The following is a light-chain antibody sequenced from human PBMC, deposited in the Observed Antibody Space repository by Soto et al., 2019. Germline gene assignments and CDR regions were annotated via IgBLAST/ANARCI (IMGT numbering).Light chain of an antibody. V-gene: IGLV1-51*01. J-gene: IGLJ2*01. CDR2: DNN. Sequence: QSVLKQPPSVSAAPGQKVTISCSGSSSNIENNYVSWYQQLPGTAPKLLIYDNNKRPSGIPDRFSGSKSGTSATLGITGLQTGDEAEYYCGTWDNSLSAGVFGGGTKVTVL. CDR1: SSNIENNY. CDR3: GTWDNSLSAGV.